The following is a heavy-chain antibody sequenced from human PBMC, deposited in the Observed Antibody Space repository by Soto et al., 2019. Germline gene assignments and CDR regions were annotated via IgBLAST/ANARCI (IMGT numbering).Heavy chain of an antibody. CDR1: GGSLSSGDYY. D-gene: IGHD1-26*01. V-gene: IGHV4-30-4*01. CDR3: ARASRSGSYYYVP. CDR2: IYYSGST. J-gene: IGHJ5*02. Sequence: SETLSLTCTVSGGSLSSGDYYWSWIRQPPGKGLEWIGYIYYSGSTYYNPSLKSRVTISVDTSKNQFSLKLSSVTAADTAVYYCARASRSGSYYYVPWGQGTLVT.